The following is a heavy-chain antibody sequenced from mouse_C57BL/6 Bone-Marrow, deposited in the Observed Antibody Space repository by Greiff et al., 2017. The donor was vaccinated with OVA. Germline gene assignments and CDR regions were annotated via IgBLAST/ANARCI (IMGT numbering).Heavy chain of an antibody. CDR3: AITYGNYEDYYAMDD. J-gene: IGHJ4*01. V-gene: IGHV1-74*01. CDR2: IHPSDSDT. CDR1: GYTFTSYW. D-gene: IGHD2-10*02. Sequence: VQLQQPGAELVKPGASVMVSCKASGYTFTSYWMHWVKQRPGQGLEWIGRIHPSDSDTNYNQKFKGKATLTVDKSSSTAYMQLSSLTSEDSAVYYCAITYGNYEDYYAMDDWGQGTSVTVSA.